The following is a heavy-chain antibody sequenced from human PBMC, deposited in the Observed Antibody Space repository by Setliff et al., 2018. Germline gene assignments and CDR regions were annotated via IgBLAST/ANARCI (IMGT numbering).Heavy chain of an antibody. CDR3: ATERGLVVSATNYYYYMDV. CDR2: ISGYYNQT. V-gene: IGHV1-18*01. CDR1: GFVFITYA. D-gene: IGHD2-15*01. J-gene: IGHJ6*03. Sequence: GASVKVSCKTSGFVFITYAITWVRQAPGQGLEWMGWISGYYNQTNYAQKFHDRVTMTTDTSTGTAYMELSSLRSEDTAIYYCATERGLVVSATNYYYYMDVWGKGTTVTVS.